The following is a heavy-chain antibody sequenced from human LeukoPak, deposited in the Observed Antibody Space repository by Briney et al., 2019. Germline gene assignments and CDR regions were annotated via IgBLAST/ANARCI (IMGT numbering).Heavy chain of an antibody. CDR1: GGSIRSTNW. V-gene: IGHV4/OR15-8*02. D-gene: IGHD1-26*01. CDR3: SSESGAFCPFGY. CDR2: ISLSGQT. Sequence: SETLSLTCGVSGGSIRSTNWWSWVRQPPGQGLEWIGEISLSGQTNFNPSLNGRVTMSLDESRNQLSLKLTSVTAADTAIYYCSSESGAFCPFGYWGQGTLVIVPP. J-gene: IGHJ4*02.